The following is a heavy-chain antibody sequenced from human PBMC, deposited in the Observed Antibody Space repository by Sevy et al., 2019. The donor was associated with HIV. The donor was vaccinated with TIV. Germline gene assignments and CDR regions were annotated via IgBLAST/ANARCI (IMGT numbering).Heavy chain of an antibody. Sequence: ASVKVSCKASGYTFTSYYMHWVRQAPGQGLEWMGIINPRGGSTSYAQKFQGRVTMTRDTSTSTVYMELSSLRSEDTAVYYCARDRSGGIAADGPFDPWGQGTLVTVSS. D-gene: IGHD6-13*01. V-gene: IGHV1-46*01. J-gene: IGHJ5*02. CDR3: ARDRSGGIAADGPFDP. CDR2: INPRGGST. CDR1: GYTFTSYY.